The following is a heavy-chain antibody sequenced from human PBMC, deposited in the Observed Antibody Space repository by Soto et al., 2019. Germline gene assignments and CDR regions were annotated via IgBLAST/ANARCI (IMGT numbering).Heavy chain of an antibody. CDR2: IYHTGST. V-gene: IGHV4-31*03. J-gene: IGHJ5*02. CDR3: AKEGDDRVVVAATGRYIWFDP. CDR1: GGSLSSGGYY. D-gene: IGHD2-15*01. Sequence: PSETLSLTCTVSGGSLSSGGYYWSWIRQQAGKGLEWIAYIYHTGSTYYNPSLKSRLLISVDTSKNQFSLKMNSLRAEDTAVYYCAKEGDDRVVVAATGRYIWFDPWGQGTLVNVSS.